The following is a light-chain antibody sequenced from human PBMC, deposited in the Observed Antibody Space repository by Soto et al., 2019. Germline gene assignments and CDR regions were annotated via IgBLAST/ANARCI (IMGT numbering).Light chain of an antibody. CDR1: TGAVTSGHF. V-gene: IGLV7-46*01. CDR2: DAS. CDR3: LLFYSGARV. J-gene: IGLJ3*02. Sequence: QTVVTQEPSLTVSPGGTVTLTCGSSTGAVTSGHFPYWFQQKPGQAPRTLIYDASDKHSSTPARFSGSRVGGKAALTLSGAQHDDEAEYYCLLFYSGARVFGGGTKLTVL.